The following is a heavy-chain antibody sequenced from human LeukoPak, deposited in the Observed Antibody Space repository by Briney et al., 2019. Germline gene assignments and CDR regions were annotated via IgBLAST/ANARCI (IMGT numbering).Heavy chain of an antibody. CDR2: ICYTGSH. CDR1: GGSISNYF. V-gene: IGHV4-59*08. CDR3: ARYYYGSGSYQRYFDY. J-gene: IGHJ4*02. D-gene: IGHD3-10*01. Sequence: PSETLSLTCTVPGGSISNYFWSWVRQPPGKGQEWIGYICYTGSHNYNPSLKSRFPISVDTSKNQFSLNLSSVTAADTAVYYCARYYYGSGSYQRYFDYWGQGTLVTVSS.